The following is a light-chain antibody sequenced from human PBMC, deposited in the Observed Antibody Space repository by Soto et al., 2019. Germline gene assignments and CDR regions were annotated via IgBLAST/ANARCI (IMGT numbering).Light chain of an antibody. J-gene: IGKJ1*01. V-gene: IGKV1-5*03. CDR1: QSISSW. CDR3: QQYTSYWT. CDR2: KAS. Sequence: DIQMTQSPSTLSASVGDRVTITCRASQSISSWLAWYQQKPGKAPKLLIYKASSLESGVPSRFSGSGSGTEFTLTISRLQADDFVTYYCQQYTSYWTFGQGTKVEIK.